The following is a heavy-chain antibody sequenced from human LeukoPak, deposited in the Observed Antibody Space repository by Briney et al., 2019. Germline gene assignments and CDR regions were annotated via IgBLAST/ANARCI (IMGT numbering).Heavy chain of an antibody. Sequence: GASVKVSCKASGYTFTSYYMHWVRQAPGQGLEWMGIINPSGGSTIYAQKFQGRVTMTEDTSTDTAYMELSSLRSEDTAVYYCATDPGSSGFNYWGQGTLVTVSS. D-gene: IGHD6-19*01. CDR1: GYTFTSYY. J-gene: IGHJ4*02. V-gene: IGHV1-46*01. CDR3: ATDPGSSGFNY. CDR2: INPSGGST.